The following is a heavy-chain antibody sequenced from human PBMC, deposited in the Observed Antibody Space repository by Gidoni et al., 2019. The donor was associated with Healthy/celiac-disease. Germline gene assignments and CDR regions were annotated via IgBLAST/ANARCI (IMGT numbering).Heavy chain of an antibody. Sequence: EVQLVESGGGLVKPGGSLRLSCAASGFTFSSYSMTWVRQAPGKGLEWVSSSSSSSSYIYYADSVKGLFTISRDNAKNSLYLQMNSLRAEDTAVYYCARDGSAYCGGDCYPIDYWGQGTLVTVSS. CDR2: SSSSSSYI. D-gene: IGHD2-21*02. CDR1: GFTFSSYS. V-gene: IGHV3-21*01. J-gene: IGHJ4*02. CDR3: ARDGSAYCGGDCYPIDY.